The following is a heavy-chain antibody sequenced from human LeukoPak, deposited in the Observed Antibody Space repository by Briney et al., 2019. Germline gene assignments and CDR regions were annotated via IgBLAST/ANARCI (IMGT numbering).Heavy chain of an antibody. V-gene: IGHV1-24*01. J-gene: IGHJ4*02. CDR3: ATRPSYYYDSSGYPRHFDY. Sequence: GASVTVSCKVSGYTLTELSMHWVRQAPGKGLEWMGGFYPEDGETIYAQKFQGRVTMTEDTSTDTAYMELSSLRSEDTAVYYCATRPSYYYDSSGYPRHFDYWGQGTLVTVSS. CDR1: GYTLTELS. CDR2: FYPEDGET. D-gene: IGHD3-22*01.